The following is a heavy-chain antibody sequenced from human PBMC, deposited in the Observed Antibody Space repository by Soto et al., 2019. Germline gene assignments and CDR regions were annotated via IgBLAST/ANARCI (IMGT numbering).Heavy chain of an antibody. CDR3: AKDLCSGGSCYGFDY. CDR1: GFTFDDYA. D-gene: IGHD2-15*01. CDR2: ISWNSGSI. V-gene: IGHV3-9*01. J-gene: IGHJ4*02. Sequence: PGGSLRLSCAASGFTFDDYAMHWVRQAPGKGLEWVSGISWNSGSIGYADSVKGRFTISRDNAKNSLYLQMNSLRAEDTALYYCAKDLCSGGSCYGFDYWGQGTLVTVSS.